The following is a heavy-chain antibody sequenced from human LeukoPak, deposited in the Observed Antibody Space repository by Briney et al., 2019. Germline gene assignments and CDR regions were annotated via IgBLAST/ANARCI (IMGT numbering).Heavy chain of an antibody. J-gene: IGHJ6*03. D-gene: IGHD3-3*01. CDR3: AREGITIFGVVIPYYMDV. CDR2: IYGSGGT. Sequence: SETLSLTRTVSGGSISSYYWSWIRQPAGKGLEWIGRIYGSGGTNYNSSLKSRVTMSADTSKNQFSLKLSSVTAADTAVYYCAREGITIFGVVIPYYMDVWAKGPRSPSP. V-gene: IGHV4-4*07. CDR1: GGSISSYY.